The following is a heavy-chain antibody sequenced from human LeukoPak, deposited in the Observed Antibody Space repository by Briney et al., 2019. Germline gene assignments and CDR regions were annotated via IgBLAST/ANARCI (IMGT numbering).Heavy chain of an antibody. CDR1: GYTFTGYY. CDR3: ARGDSSGYYLLDY. J-gene: IGHJ4*02. D-gene: IGHD3-22*01. CDR2: INPNSGGT. V-gene: IGHV1-2*02. Sequence: ASVKVSCKASGYTFTGYYMHWVRQAPGQGLEWMGWINPNSGGTNYAQKFQGRVTMTRDTSISTAYMELNRLRSDDTAVYYCARGDSSGYYLLDYWGQGTLVTVSS.